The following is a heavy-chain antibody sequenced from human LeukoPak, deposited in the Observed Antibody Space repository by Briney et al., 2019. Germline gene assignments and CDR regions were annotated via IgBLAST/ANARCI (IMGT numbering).Heavy chain of an antibody. CDR3: ARDSALLGSGYYDSSGYYGLSNWFDP. J-gene: IGHJ5*02. V-gene: IGHV1-18*01. Sequence: ASVKVSCKASGYTFTSYGISWVRQAPGQGLEWMGWISAYNGNTNYAQKLQGRVTMTTDTSTSTAYMELRSLRSDDTAVYYCARDSALLGSGYYDSSGYYGLSNWFDPWGQGTLVTVSS. CDR2: ISAYNGNT. D-gene: IGHD3-22*01. CDR1: GYTFTSYG.